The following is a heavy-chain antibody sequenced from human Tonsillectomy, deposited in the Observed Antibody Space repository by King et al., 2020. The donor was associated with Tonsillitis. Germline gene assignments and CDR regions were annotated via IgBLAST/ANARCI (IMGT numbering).Heavy chain of an antibody. CDR2: VEYEGNKK. CDR3: AKDRGVPAAI. CDR1: GFTFSIYG. D-gene: IGHD2-2*01. J-gene: IGHJ4*02. Sequence: QVQLVESGGGVVQPGGSLRLSCAASGFTFSIYGMHWVRQAPGKGLEWVALVEYEGNKKHYADSVKGRFTISRDNSKNTLYLQMNSLRLEDTAIYYCAKDRGVPAAIWGQGTLVTVSS. V-gene: IGHV3-30*02.